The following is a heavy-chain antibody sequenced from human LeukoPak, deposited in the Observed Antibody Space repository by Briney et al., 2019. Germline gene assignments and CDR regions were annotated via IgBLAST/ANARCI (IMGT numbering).Heavy chain of an antibody. CDR1: GYIFTDYY. CDR3: ARGDTVVTVLITEYYFDY. Sequence: ASVKVSCKASGYIFTDYYLHWVRQAPGQGLEWMGWINPNTGDTKDTQKFQGRVTLTRDTSINTAYMALSGLRSDDTAVYYCARGDTVVTVLITEYYFDYWGQGTLVTVSS. V-gene: IGHV1-2*02. J-gene: IGHJ4*02. D-gene: IGHD3-22*01. CDR2: INPNTGDT.